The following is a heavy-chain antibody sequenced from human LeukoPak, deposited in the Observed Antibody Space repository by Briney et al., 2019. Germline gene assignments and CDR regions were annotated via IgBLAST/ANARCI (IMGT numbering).Heavy chain of an antibody. D-gene: IGHD3-10*01. CDR2: SYHSGST. CDR3: ARANYGSGSYYTTFYFDY. CDR1: GGSISSGGYS. J-gene: IGHJ4*01. Sequence: SQTLSLTCAVSGGSISSGGYSWSWIRQPPGKGLEWIGYSYHSGSTYYNPSLKSRVTISVDRSKNQFSLKLSSVTAADTAVYYCARANYGSGSYYTTFYFDYWGHGTLVTVSS. V-gene: IGHV4-30-2*01.